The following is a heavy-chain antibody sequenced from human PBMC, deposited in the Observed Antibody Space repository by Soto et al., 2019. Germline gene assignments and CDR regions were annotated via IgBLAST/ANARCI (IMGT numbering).Heavy chain of an antibody. CDR3: AGRVTTVTAREGFDC. J-gene: IGHJ4*02. Sequence: QVQLVESGGGVVQPGRSLRLSCAASGFTFSSYAMHWVRQAPGKGLEWVAVISYDGSNKYYADSVKGRFTISRDNSKNTMYLQMNSVRAEDTAVYYCAGRVTTVTAREGFDCWGQGTLVAVCS. D-gene: IGHD4-17*01. CDR2: ISYDGSNK. V-gene: IGHV3-30-3*01. CDR1: GFTFSSYA.